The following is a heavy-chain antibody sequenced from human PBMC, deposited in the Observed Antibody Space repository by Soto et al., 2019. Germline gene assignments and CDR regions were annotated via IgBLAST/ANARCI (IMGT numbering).Heavy chain of an antibody. D-gene: IGHD2-8*02. CDR3: TGEVASGH. CDR1: GFTFSSYG. Sequence: QVQLVESGGGVVQPGRSLRLSCAASGFTFSSYGMHWVRQAPGKGLEWVAVISKDGSVKYYADSVKGRFTISRDNSQNTLYLQMNSLGAEDTAVYYCTGEVASGHWGQGTLVTVSS. V-gene: IGHV3-30*03. CDR2: ISKDGSVK. J-gene: IGHJ4*02.